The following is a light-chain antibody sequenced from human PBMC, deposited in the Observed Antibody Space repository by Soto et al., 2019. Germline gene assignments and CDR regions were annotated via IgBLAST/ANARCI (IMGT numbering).Light chain of an antibody. Sequence: QSALTQPPSASGSPGQSVTISCTGTSGDIGGYNYVSWYQQHPGKAPKLLIYEVSKRPSGVPDRFSGSKSGNTASLTVSGPLAEDEADYYCSSYVGTNTLVFGGGTKLTVL. CDR3: SSYVGTNTLV. J-gene: IGLJ2*01. CDR1: SGDIGGYNY. V-gene: IGLV2-8*01. CDR2: EVS.